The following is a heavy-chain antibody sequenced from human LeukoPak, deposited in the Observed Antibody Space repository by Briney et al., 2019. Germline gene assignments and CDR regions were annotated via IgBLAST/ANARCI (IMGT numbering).Heavy chain of an antibody. Sequence: GGSLRLSCATSGFTFSIYGMHWVRQAPGKGLEWVAVAYGDGFDRYYADSVKGRFTISKDTSMNTLYVQMDSLRAEDTAVYYCATGSGYYYSQWGQGALVTVSS. D-gene: IGHD3-22*01. CDR2: AYGDGFDR. CDR3: ATGSGYYYSQ. CDR1: GFTFSIYG. V-gene: IGHV3-33*08. J-gene: IGHJ4*02.